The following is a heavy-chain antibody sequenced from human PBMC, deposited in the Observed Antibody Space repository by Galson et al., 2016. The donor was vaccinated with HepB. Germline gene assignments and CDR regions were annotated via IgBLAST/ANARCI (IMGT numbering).Heavy chain of an antibody. CDR2: INAGNGNT. V-gene: IGHV1-3*01. CDR3: ARDRGRGDYLWYHFDH. J-gene: IGHJ4*02. Sequence: SVKVSCKASGYTFTTYAMHWVRQVPGQRLEWMGLINAGNGNTKYSQKFQGRVTITRDTSASKAYMELSSLRSEDTAVYYCARDRGRGDYLWYHFDHWGQGTLVTVSA. D-gene: IGHD2-21*01. CDR1: GYTFTTYA.